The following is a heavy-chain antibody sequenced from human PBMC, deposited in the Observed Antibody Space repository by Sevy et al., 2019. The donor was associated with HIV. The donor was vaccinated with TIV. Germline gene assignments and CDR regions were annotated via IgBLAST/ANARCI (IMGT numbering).Heavy chain of an antibody. V-gene: IGHV3-53*01. Sequence: GGSLRLSCAASGFTFSSYAMHWVRQAPGKGLEWVSNIYSDGRTYYADSVRGRFTISRDTSKNTVYLEMKTLRAEDTAVYYCTREDIVLGEDNYYGMDVWGHGTTVTVSS. D-gene: IGHD2-15*01. CDR2: IYSDGRT. J-gene: IGHJ6*02. CDR1: GFTFSSYA. CDR3: TREDIVLGEDNYYGMDV.